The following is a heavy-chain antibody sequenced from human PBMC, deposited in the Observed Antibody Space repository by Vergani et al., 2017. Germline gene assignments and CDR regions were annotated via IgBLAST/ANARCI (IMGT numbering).Heavy chain of an antibody. J-gene: IGHJ5*02. CDR1: GFSLSTSGVG. CDR3: SHTREHGGYGINWFDP. Sequence: QITLKESGPTLVKPTQTLTLTCTFSGFSLSTSGVGVGWIRQPPGKALEWLALIYWDDDKRYSPSLKSRLTITKDTSKNQVLLTMTNMDPVDTATYYCSHTREHGGYGINWFDPWGQGTLVTVSS. D-gene: IGHD5-12*01. V-gene: IGHV2-5*02. CDR2: IYWDDDK.